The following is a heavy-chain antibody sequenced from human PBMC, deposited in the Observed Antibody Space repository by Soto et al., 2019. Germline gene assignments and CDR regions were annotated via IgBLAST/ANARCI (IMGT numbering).Heavy chain of an antibody. Sequence: GWSLRLSCAASGFTFSNALMSGGRQAPGKGLEWVGRIKIKTDGGTTDYAAPVKGRFTISRDDSKNTLYLQMNSLKTEDTAVYYCTTGTDPATTVVTLYYFDYWGQGPLVTVSS. CDR2: IKIKTDGGTT. CDR1: GFTFSNAL. V-gene: IGHV3-15*01. D-gene: IGHD4-17*01. J-gene: IGHJ4*02. CDR3: TTGTDPATTVVTLYYFDY.